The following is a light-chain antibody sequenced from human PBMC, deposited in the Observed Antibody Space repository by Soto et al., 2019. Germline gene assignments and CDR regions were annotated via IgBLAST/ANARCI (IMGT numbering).Light chain of an antibody. J-gene: IGKJ1*01. CDR2: KAA. Sequence: DIQMTQSPSTLPASVGDRVTITCRASQSISNWLAWHQQKPGKVPKILIYKAASLESGVPSRFSGSGSGREFTVTISSLQPDDFATYYCQQYNGYRWTCCQGTKVEIK. V-gene: IGKV1-5*03. CDR1: QSISNW. CDR3: QQYNGYRWT.